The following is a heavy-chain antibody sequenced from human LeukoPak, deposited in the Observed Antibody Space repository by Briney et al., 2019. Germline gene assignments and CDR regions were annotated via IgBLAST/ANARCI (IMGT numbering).Heavy chain of an antibody. CDR1: GFTFSSYS. Sequence: GGSLRLSCAASGFTFSSYSMNWVRQAPGKGLEWVSSISSSSSYIYYADSVKGRFTISRDIAKNSLYLQMNSLGAEDTAVYYCARDRLTRYDAFDIWGQGTMVTVSS. D-gene: IGHD3-16*01. CDR3: ARDRLTRYDAFDI. J-gene: IGHJ3*02. V-gene: IGHV3-21*01. CDR2: ISSSSSYI.